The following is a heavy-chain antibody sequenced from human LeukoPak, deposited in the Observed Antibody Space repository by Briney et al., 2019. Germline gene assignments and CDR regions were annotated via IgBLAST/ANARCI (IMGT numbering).Heavy chain of an antibody. CDR2: ISRSSGTI. CDR1: GFTFSTHS. J-gene: IGHJ4*02. Sequence: PGGSLRLSCAASGFTFSTHSMNWVRQAPGKGLEWVSYISRSSGTIYYADSVKGRFTISRDNAKNSLYLQMNSLRAEDTAVYYCAREGGGSSPDSWGQGTLVTVSS. D-gene: IGHD6-13*01. V-gene: IGHV3-48*04. CDR3: AREGGGSSPDS.